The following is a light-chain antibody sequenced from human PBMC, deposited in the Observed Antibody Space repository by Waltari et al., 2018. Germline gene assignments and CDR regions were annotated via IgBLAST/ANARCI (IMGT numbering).Light chain of an antibody. CDR2: EAS. V-gene: IGKV3-15*01. J-gene: IGKJ2*03. Sequence: EKVMTQSPDTLSVSPGEVVTLSCRASQSVSTNVAWYQQRPGQAPRLLIYEASTRASGSPARFSGSGSGTEVTLTISGLQSEDCALYYCQQYNDWYSFGQGTKLAIK. CDR3: QQYNDWYS. CDR1: QSVSTN.